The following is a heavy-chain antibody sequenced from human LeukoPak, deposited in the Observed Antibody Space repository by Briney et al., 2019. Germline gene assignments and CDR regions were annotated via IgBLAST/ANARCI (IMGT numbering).Heavy chain of an antibody. CDR1: GGTFSNYA. CDR3: AGVVVPAAMRYYYYYMDV. J-gene: IGHJ6*03. D-gene: IGHD2-2*01. Sequence: SVKVSCKASGGTFSNYAISRVRQAPGQGLGWMGGIIPIFGTANYAQKFQGRVTITTDESTSTAYMELSSLRSEDTAVYYCAGVVVPAAMRYYYYYMDVWGKGTTFTVSS. V-gene: IGHV1-69*05. CDR2: IIPIFGTA.